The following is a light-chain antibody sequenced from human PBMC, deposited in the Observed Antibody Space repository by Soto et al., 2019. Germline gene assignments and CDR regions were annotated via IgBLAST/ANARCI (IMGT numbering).Light chain of an antibody. CDR3: QQYGNSGT. Sequence: EIVLTQSPGTLSLSPGERATLSCRASQSVSSSYLAWYQQKPGQAPRLLIYGASSRATGIPVRFSGSGSGTAVTLTSSRREPEDFAVYFGQQYGNSGTFGQGTKLEIK. CDR2: GAS. V-gene: IGKV3-20*01. CDR1: QSVSSSY. J-gene: IGKJ2*01.